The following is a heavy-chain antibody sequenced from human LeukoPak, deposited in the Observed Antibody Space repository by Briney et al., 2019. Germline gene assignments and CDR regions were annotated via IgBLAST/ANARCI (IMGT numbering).Heavy chain of an antibody. D-gene: IGHD3-22*01. CDR1: GLTFSSYA. J-gene: IGHJ4*02. V-gene: IGHV3-23*01. Sequence: PGGSLRLSCAASGLTFSSYAMTWIRQAPGKGLEWVSSISGDAENTYYADSVKGRFTISRDNSKNTLYLQMNSLRAEDTAVYYCAKDRYYDRSDYSAGTFFDYWGQGTLVTVSS. CDR3: AKDRYYDRSDYSAGTFFDY. CDR2: ISGDAENT.